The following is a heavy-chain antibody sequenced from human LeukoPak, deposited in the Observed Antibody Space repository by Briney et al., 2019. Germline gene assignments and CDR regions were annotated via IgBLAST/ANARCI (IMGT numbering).Heavy chain of an antibody. CDR2: IYHSGST. V-gene: IGHV4-30-2*01. CDR1: GGSISSGDYY. D-gene: IGHD3-9*01. J-gene: IGHJ5*02. Sequence: SETLSLTCTVSGGSISSGDYYWSWIRQPPGKGLEWIGYIYHSGSTYYNPSLKSRVTISVDRSKNQFSLKLSSVTAADTAVYYCARESYYDILTGYYRVEDNWFHPWGQGTLVTVSS. CDR3: ARESYYDILTGYYRVEDNWFHP.